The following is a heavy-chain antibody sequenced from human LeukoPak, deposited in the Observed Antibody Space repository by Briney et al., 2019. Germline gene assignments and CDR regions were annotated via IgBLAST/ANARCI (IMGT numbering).Heavy chain of an antibody. V-gene: IGHV3-21*01. CDR1: GFTFSTYS. CDR3: ARDWTSGWDY. CDR2: ISSSSRYI. D-gene: IGHD6-19*01. J-gene: IGHJ4*02. Sequence: GASLRLSCAASGFTFSTYSMNWVRQAPGKGLEWVSSISSSSRYIYYADSVKGRFTISRDNAKNSLFLQMNSLRAEDTAVYYCARDWTSGWDYWGQGTLVTVSS.